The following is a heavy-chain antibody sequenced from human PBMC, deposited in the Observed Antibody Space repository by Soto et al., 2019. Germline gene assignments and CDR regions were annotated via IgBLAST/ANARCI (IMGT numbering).Heavy chain of an antibody. Sequence: GGSLRLSCAASGFTFSNAWMNWVRQAPGKGLEWVGRIKSKTDGGTTDYAAPVKGRFTISRDDSKHTLYLQMNSLKTEDTAVYYCTPACSWWLAPRERAFDIWGQGTMVTVSS. CDR3: TPACSWWLAPRERAFDI. CDR1: GFTFSNAW. V-gene: IGHV3-15*07. J-gene: IGHJ3*02. D-gene: IGHD6-19*01. CDR2: IKSKTDGGTT.